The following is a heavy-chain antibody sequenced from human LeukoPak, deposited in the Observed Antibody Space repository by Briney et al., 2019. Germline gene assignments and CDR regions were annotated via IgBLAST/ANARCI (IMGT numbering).Heavy chain of an antibody. CDR2: FGTGGAT. Sequence: GGSLRLSCAASGFTFSSYAMFWVRQAPGKGLEWVSTFGTGGATYYAGFVMCRFTITRDISKNSLGLRMNSLRVEDSALYYCARGARGVPNDYWGQGTLVTVSS. D-gene: IGHD3-10*01. CDR1: GFTFSSYA. V-gene: IGHV3-23*01. J-gene: IGHJ4*02. CDR3: ARGARGVPNDY.